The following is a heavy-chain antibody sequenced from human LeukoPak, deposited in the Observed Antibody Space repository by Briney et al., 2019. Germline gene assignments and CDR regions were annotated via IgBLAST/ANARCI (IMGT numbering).Heavy chain of an antibody. J-gene: IGHJ4*02. CDR3: ARLGVGATPFDY. D-gene: IGHD1-26*01. CDR2: IYYSGST. CDR1: GGSIISSSYY. Sequence: SETLSLTCTVSGGSIISSSYYWGWIRQPPGKGLEWIGSIYYSGSTYYNPSLKSRVTISVDTSKNQFSLKLSSVTAADTAVYYCARLGVGATPFDYWGQGTLVTVSS. V-gene: IGHV4-39*01.